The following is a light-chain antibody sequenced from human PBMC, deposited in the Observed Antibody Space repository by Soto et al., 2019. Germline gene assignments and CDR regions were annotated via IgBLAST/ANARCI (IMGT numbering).Light chain of an antibody. Sequence: ALTQPPTPYGSPGQPVTISCTGTSSDVGGYNYVSWYQQHPGRAPKLMIYEVSKRPSGVPDRFSGSKSGNTASLTVSGLQPEDEADYDCSSYAGSSNLGVFGGGTKVT. CDR3: SSYAGSSNLGV. V-gene: IGLV2-8*01. CDR1: SSDVGGYNY. J-gene: IGLJ2*01. CDR2: EVS.